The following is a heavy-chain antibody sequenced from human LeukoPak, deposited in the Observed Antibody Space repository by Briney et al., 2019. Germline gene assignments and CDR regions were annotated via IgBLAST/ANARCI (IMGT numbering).Heavy chain of an antibody. J-gene: IGHJ4*02. D-gene: IGHD6-19*01. CDR2: ISYDGSNK. CDR1: GFTFSSYA. V-gene: IGHV3-30*04. CDR3: AKDVRNSGSPI. Sequence: GGSLRLSCAASGFTFSSYAMHWARQAPGKGLEWVAVISYDGSNKYYADSVKGRFTISRDNSKNTLYLQMNSLRAEDTAVYYCAKDVRNSGSPIWGQGTLVTVSS.